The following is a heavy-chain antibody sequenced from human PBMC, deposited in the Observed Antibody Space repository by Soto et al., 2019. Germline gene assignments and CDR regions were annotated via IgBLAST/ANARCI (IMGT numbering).Heavy chain of an antibody. Sequence: GGSLRLSCSASGFTFSSYAMHWVRQAPGKGLEYVSAISSNGGSTYYADSVKGRFTISRDNSENTLYLQMSSLRGEDTAVYYCVKDSERWLQFQLDYWGQGTLVTVSS. CDR2: ISSNGGST. CDR1: GFTFSSYA. CDR3: VKDSERWLQFQLDY. J-gene: IGHJ4*02. D-gene: IGHD5-12*01. V-gene: IGHV3-64D*06.